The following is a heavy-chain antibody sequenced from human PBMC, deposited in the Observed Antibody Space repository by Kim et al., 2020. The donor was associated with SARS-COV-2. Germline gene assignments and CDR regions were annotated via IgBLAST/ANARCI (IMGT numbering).Heavy chain of an antibody. CDR2: IKQDGSEK. CDR3: ATSHSSSWEFDY. D-gene: IGHD6-13*01. Sequence: GGSLRLSCAASGFTFSSYWMSWVRQAPGKGLEWVANIKQDGSEKYYVDSVMGRFTISRDNAKNSLYLQMNSLRAEDTAVYYCATSHSSSWEFDYWGQGTLVTVSS. J-gene: IGHJ4*02. CDR1: GFTFSSYW. V-gene: IGHV3-7*03.